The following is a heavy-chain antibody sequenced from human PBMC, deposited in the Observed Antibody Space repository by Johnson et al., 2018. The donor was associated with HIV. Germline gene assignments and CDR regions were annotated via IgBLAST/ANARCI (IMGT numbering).Heavy chain of an antibody. CDR1: GFTFSSYG. D-gene: IGHD1-26*01. J-gene: IGHJ3*02. V-gene: IGHV3-30*02. Sequence: VQLVESGGGVFQPGGYLRPSCVASGFTFSSYGMHCVRKAQGKGLEWVAFIRYDGSNKHYADSVTGRFTISRDNSKNPVSPQMSRLSAEDTVLYFCARDSGAPGNDAFDIWGQGTMVTVCS. CDR3: ARDSGAPGNDAFDI. CDR2: IRYDGSNK.